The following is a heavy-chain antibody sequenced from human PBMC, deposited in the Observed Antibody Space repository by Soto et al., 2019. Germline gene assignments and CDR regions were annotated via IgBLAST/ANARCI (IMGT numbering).Heavy chain of an antibody. V-gene: IGHV4-34*01. Sequence: SETLSPTCVVSGGSPSDYFWSWIRQPPGMALEWIGEINHLGSINYNPSLKSRVTMSVDTSKNQFSLTLNSVTAADTATYYCARGGISHWAYFYYMDVWDRGTTVTVSS. CDR1: GGSPSDYF. D-gene: IGHD2-21*01. CDR2: INHLGSI. J-gene: IGHJ6*03. CDR3: ARGGISHWAYFYYMDV.